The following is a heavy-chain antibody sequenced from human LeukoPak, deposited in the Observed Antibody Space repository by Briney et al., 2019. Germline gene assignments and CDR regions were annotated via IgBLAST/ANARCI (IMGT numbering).Heavy chain of an antibody. CDR3: ARDRVPLAYYYDSSGYYYGGGFFDY. CDR1: GFTFSSYW. CDR2: IKQDGSEK. Sequence: GGSLRLSCAASGFTFSSYWMSWVRQAPGKGLEWVANIKQDGSEKYYVDSVKSRFTISRDNAKNSLYLQMNSLRAEDTAVYYCARDRVPLAYYYDSSGYYYGGGFFDYWGQGTLVTVSS. J-gene: IGHJ4*02. D-gene: IGHD3-22*01. V-gene: IGHV3-7*01.